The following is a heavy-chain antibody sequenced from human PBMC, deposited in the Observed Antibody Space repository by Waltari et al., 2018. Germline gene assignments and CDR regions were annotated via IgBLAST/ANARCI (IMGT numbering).Heavy chain of an antibody. D-gene: IGHD3-22*01. CDR2: LDYSGCT. CDR3: ASVDSHYYYMDV. Sequence: QLQLQESGPGLVKPSETLSLTCTVSGGSISSSSYYWGWIRQPPGKGLEWIGSLDYSGCTYYNPSLKFRVTISVDTSKNQFSFKLSSVIAADTAVYYCASVDSHYYYMDVWGKGTTVTVSS. CDR1: GGSISSSSYY. V-gene: IGHV4-39*01. J-gene: IGHJ6*03.